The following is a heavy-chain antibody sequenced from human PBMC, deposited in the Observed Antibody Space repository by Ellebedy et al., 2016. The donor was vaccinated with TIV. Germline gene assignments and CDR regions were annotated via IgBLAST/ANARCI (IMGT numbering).Heavy chain of an antibody. J-gene: IGHJ6*02. Sequence: GESLKISCVASGLTFNYYWMSWVRQAPGKGLEWVANIKEDGSEKYYVDSVKGRFTISRDNAEKSVYLQMNSLRVEDTAVYYCARDRWAMLGSSYYYGMDVWGQGTTVTVSS. V-gene: IGHV3-7*01. D-gene: IGHD4-23*01. CDR3: ARDRWAMLGSSYYYGMDV. CDR2: IKEDGSEK. CDR1: GLTFNYYW.